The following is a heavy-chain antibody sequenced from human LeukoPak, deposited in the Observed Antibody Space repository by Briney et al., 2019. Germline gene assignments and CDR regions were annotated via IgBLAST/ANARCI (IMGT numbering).Heavy chain of an antibody. CDR2: IYYSGST. J-gene: IGHJ4*02. CDR3: ARGVVDTAMATDFDY. D-gene: IGHD5-18*01. Sequence: PSETLSLTCTVSGGSISSYYWSWIRQPPGKGLEWIGYIYYSGSTNYNPSLKSRVTISVDTSKNQFSLKLSSVTAAHTAVYYCARGVVDTAMATDFDYWGQGTLVTVSS. V-gene: IGHV4-59*01. CDR1: GGSISSYY.